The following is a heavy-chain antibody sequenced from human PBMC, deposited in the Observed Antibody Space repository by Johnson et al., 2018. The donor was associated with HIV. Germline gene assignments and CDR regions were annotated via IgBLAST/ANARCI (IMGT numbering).Heavy chain of an antibody. CDR1: GFTVSSNY. Sequence: EVQLVESGGGLIQPGGSLRLSCAASGFTVSSNYMSWVRQAPGKGLELVPVVYSCGRTNYADSVKGRFTVSRDNSKNTLYLQMNSLRDEDTAVYYCARGYILTGYSGAFDLWGQGTMVTVSS. V-gene: IGHV3-66*03. CDR3: ARGYILTGYSGAFDL. CDR2: VYSCGRT. J-gene: IGHJ3*01. D-gene: IGHD3-9*01.